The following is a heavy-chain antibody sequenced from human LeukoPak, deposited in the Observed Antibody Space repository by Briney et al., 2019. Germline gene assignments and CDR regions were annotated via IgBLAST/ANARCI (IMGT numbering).Heavy chain of an antibody. CDR1: GFTFSSYA. CDR3: ARDREYQHHPKYYHYGMDV. V-gene: IGHV3-30-3*01. D-gene: IGHD2-2*01. J-gene: IGHJ6*02. Sequence: GRSLRLSCAAPGFTFSSYAMHWVRQAPGKGLEWVAVISYDGSNKYYADSVKGRFTISRDNSKNTLYLQMNSLRAEDTAVYYCARDREYQHHPKYYHYGMDVWGQGTTVTVSS. CDR2: ISYDGSNK.